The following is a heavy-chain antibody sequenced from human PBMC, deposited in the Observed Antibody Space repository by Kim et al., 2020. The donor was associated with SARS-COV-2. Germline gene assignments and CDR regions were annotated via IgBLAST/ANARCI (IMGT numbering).Heavy chain of an antibody. CDR3: ARHLNLYYCGSGHYYFDY. J-gene: IGHJ4*02. D-gene: IGHD3-10*01. V-gene: IGHV4-39*01. Sequence: KSRVTISVDTSKNQFSRKLSSVTAADTAVYYCARHLNLYYCGSGHYYFDYWGQGTLVTVSS.